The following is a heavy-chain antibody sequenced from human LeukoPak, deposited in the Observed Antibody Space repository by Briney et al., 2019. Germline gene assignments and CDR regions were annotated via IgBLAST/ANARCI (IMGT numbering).Heavy chain of an antibody. CDR3: ARDIVESSWSYYYGMDV. D-gene: IGHD2-15*01. CDR2: IYYSGST. J-gene: IGHJ6*02. CDR1: GGSVSSGSYY. Sequence: SETLSLTCTVSGGSVSSGSYYWSWIRQPPGKGLEWIGYIYYSGSTNYNPSLKSRVTISVDTSKNQFSLELSSVTAADTAVYYCARDIVESSWSYYYGMDVWGQGTTVTVSS. V-gene: IGHV4-61*01.